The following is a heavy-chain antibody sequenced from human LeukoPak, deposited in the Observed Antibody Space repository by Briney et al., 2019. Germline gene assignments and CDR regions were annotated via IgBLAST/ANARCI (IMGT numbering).Heavy chain of an antibody. J-gene: IGHJ2*01. CDR2: IYYRGTT. V-gene: IGHV4-39*01. CDR3: ARHYWYFDL. Sequence: SETLSLTCTVSGGSISSYYWGWIRQPPGKGLEWIGSIYYRGTTYYNPSLKSRVTISIDTSKNQFSLKLSSVAAADTAVYYCARHYWYFDLWGRGTLVTVSS. CDR1: GGSISSYY.